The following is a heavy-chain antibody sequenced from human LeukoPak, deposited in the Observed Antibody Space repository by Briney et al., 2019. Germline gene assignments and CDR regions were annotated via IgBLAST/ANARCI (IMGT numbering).Heavy chain of an antibody. CDR2: ISGSGGST. D-gene: IGHD6-19*01. Sequence: GGSLRLSCAASGFTFSSYAMSWVRQAPGKGLEWVSAISGSGGSTYYADSVKGRFTISRDNAKNTLYLQMNSLRAEDTAVYYCARGHSGWYDYWGQGTLVTVSS. V-gene: IGHV3-23*01. CDR1: GFTFSSYA. J-gene: IGHJ4*02. CDR3: ARGHSGWYDY.